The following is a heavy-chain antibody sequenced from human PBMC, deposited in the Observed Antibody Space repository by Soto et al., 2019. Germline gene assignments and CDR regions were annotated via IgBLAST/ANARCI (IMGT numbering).Heavy chain of an antibody. CDR1: GFTFSSDG. V-gene: IGHV3-30*18. CDR3: AKDEISKTIRGDAFNF. D-gene: IGHD1-7*01. Sequence: QPGGSLRLSCAASGFTFSSDGIHWVRQAPGKGLEWVAVISYDGSYQYYVDSVKGRFTISRDNSKNTLYLQMNSLRAEDTAVYYCAKDEISKTIRGDAFNFWGQGTMVTVSS. CDR2: ISYDGSYQ. J-gene: IGHJ3*01.